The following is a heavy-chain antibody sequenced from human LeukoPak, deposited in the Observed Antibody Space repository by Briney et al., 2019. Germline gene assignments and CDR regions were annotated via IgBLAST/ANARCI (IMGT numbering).Heavy chain of an antibody. CDR3: TTYYDSGPSKD. CDR1: GFTFSSYG. Sequence: PGRSLRLSCAASGFTFSSYGMHWVRQAPGKGLEWVSALSGSGGSPYYADSVKGRFTISRDSSKNTLYLQMNSLRAEDTAMYYCTTYYDSGPSKDWGQGTLVTVSS. CDR2: LSGSGGSP. J-gene: IGHJ4*02. D-gene: IGHD3-22*01. V-gene: IGHV3-23*01.